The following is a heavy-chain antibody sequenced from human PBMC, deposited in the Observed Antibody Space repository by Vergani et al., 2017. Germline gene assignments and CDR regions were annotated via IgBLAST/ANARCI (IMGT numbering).Heavy chain of an antibody. Sequence: EVQLLESGGGLVPPGGSLRLSCAASGFTFSSYAMSWVRPAPGKGLEWVSAISGSGGSTYYADSVKGRFTISRDNSKNTLYLQMGSLRAEDMAVYYCARRYCSSTSCYYFDYWGQGTLVTVSS. CDR2: ISGSGGST. D-gene: IGHD2-2*01. CDR1: GFTFSSYA. J-gene: IGHJ4*02. CDR3: ARRYCSSTSCYYFDY. V-gene: IGHV3-23*01.